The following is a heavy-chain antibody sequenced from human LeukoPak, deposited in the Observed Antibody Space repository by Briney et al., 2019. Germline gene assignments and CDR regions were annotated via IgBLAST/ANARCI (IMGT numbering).Heavy chain of an antibody. CDR2: ISSSSSYI. CDR3: ARDPYSSSWFDY. D-gene: IGHD6-13*01. V-gene: IGHV3-21*01. J-gene: IGHJ4*02. Sequence: PGGSLRLSCAASGFTFSSYSMNWVRQAPGKGLEWVSSISSSSSYIPYADSVKGRFTISRDNAKNSLYLQMNSLRAEDTAVYYCARDPYSSSWFDYWGQGTLVTVSS. CDR1: GFTFSSYS.